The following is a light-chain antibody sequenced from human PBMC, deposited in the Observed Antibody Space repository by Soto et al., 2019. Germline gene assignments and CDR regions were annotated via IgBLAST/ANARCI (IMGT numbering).Light chain of an antibody. J-gene: IGLJ1*01. CDR2: AVT. V-gene: IGLV2-14*01. Sequence: QSALTQPASVSGSPGQSITISCTGTSSDVGGYNCVSWYQQHPGKAPKLMIYAVTDRPSGVSSRFSGSKSGNTASLTISGLQAEDEADYYCSSYTSSSTLFGTGTKLTVL. CDR3: SSYTSSSTL. CDR1: SSDVGGYNC.